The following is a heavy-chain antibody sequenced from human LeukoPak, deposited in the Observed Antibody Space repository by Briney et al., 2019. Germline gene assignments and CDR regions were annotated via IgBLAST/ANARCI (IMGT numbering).Heavy chain of an antibody. CDR3: ARHRIAAAGKPRVYYDSSGPRRYYFDS. J-gene: IGHJ4*02. CDR1: GGSISSYY. CDR2: IYYSGST. D-gene: IGHD3-22*01. V-gene: IGHV4-59*01. Sequence: SETLSLTCTVSGGSISSYYWSWIRQPPGKGLEWIGYIYYSGSTNYNPSLKSRVTISVDTSKNQFSLKLSSVTAADTAVYYCARHRIAAAGKPRVYYDSSGPRRYYFDSWGQGTLVTVSS.